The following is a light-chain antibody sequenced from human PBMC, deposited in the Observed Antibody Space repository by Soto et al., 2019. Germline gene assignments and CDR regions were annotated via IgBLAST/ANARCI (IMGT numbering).Light chain of an antibody. CDR1: QSVSSNY. CDR3: QQYGSSPTYT. CDR2: GAS. Sequence: EIVLTQSPGTLSLSPGEGATLSCRASQSVSSNYLARYQQKPGQAPRLLIFGASSRASDIPDRFSGSGSGTDFTLTISRLEPEDFAVYYCQQYGSSPTYTCDQGTKV. V-gene: IGKV3-20*01. J-gene: IGKJ2*01.